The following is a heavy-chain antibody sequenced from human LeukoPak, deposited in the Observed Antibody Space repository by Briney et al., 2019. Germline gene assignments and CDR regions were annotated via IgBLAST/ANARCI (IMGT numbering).Heavy chain of an antibody. CDR2: ISYDGSNK. Sequence: PGGSLRLSCAASGFTFSNYAMHWVRQAPGKGLEWVAVISYDGSNKYYADSVKGRFTISSDKSKNTLYLQMNSLRSEDTAVYYCAREGHQGRDYYYYGMDVWGQGTTVTVSS. CDR1: GFTFSNYA. D-gene: IGHD2-2*01. V-gene: IGHV3-30-3*01. J-gene: IGHJ6*02. CDR3: AREGHQGRDYYYYGMDV.